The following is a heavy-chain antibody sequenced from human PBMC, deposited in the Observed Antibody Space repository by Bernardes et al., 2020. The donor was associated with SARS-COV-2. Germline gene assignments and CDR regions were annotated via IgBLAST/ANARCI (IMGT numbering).Heavy chain of an antibody. CDR3: AIPPTNYDRYGMDV. D-gene: IGHD3-22*01. Sequence: ASVKDSCKASGYPFTGYYIHWVRQAPGQGLEWMGWINPNSGGTNYAQKFQGRVTMTRDTSISTAYMELTRLRSDDTAVYYCAIPPTNYDRYGMDVWGQGTTVTVSS. CDR1: GYPFTGYY. V-gene: IGHV1-2*02. J-gene: IGHJ6*02. CDR2: INPNSGGT.